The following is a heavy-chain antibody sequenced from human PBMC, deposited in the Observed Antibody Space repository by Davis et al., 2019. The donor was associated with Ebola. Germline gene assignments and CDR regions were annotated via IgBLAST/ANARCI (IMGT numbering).Heavy chain of an antibody. CDR2: SRNKENRYST. V-gene: IGHV3-72*01. D-gene: IGHD1/OR15-1a*01. CDR3: VTENWYRFES. J-gene: IGHJ4*02. Sequence: GESLKISCVVSGFTFSDFAMHWVRLTPGKGLEWVGLSRNKENRYSTEYAASVKGRFTISRDDSKNLLYLEMNGLRTEDTAVYYCVTENWYRFESWGQGTLVTVSS. CDR1: GFTFSDFA.